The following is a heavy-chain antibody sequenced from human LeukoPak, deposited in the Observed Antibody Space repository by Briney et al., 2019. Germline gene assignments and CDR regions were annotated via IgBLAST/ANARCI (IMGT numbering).Heavy chain of an antibody. J-gene: IGHJ4*02. CDR2: ISYDGSNK. CDR3: AKDPDDY. CDR1: GFTFSSYG. Sequence: PGGPLRLSCAASGFTFSSYGMHWVRQAPGKGLEWVAVISYDGSNKYYADSVKGRFTISRDNSKNTLYLQMNSLRAEDTAVYYCAKDPDDYWGQGTLVTVSS. V-gene: IGHV3-30*18.